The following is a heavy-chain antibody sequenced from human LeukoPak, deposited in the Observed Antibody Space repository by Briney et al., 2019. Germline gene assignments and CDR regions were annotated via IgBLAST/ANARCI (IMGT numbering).Heavy chain of an antibody. CDR3: ARQLPIMGLKSRNDAFDI. V-gene: IGHV5-51*01. Sequence: GESLKISCKGSGYSFTSYWIGWVRQMPGKGLEWMGIIYPGGSDTRYSPSFQGQVTISADKSISTAYLQWSSLKASDTAMYYCARQLPIMGLKSRNDAFDIWGQGTMVTVSS. D-gene: IGHD1-26*01. J-gene: IGHJ3*02. CDR2: IYPGGSDT. CDR1: GYSFTSYW.